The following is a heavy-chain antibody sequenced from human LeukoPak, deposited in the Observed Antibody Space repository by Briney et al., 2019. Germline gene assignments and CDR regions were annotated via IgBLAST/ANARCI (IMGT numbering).Heavy chain of an antibody. CDR1: GYIFPNYW. Sequence: GESLKISCKGSGYIFPNYWLGWVRQMPGKGLEWKGFIYAGDSDTTYSPSFQGQVTISADKSINTVYLQWSNLKASDTATYYCARRGGGRDYYYMDVWGKGTTVTVSS. CDR2: IYAGDSDT. D-gene: IGHD3-16*01. J-gene: IGHJ6*03. V-gene: IGHV5-51*01. CDR3: ARRGGGRDYYYMDV.